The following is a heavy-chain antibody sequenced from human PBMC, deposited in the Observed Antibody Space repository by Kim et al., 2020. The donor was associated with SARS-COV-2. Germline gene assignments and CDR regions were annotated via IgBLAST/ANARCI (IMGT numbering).Heavy chain of an antibody. J-gene: IGHJ6*03. CDR3: ARQSATRNYYYYYYMDV. CDR1: GGSISSYY. D-gene: IGHD2-15*01. CDR2: IYYSGST. Sequence: SQTLSLTCTVSGGSISSYYWSWIRQPPGKGLEWIGYIYYSGSTNYNPSLKSRVTISVDTSKNQFSLKLSSVTAADTAVYYCARQSATRNYYYYYYMDVWGKGTTVTFSS. V-gene: IGHV4-59*08.